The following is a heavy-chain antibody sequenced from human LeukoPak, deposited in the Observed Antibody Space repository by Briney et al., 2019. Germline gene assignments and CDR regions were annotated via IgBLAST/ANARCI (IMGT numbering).Heavy chain of an antibody. CDR2: INHSGRT. D-gene: IGHD4-17*01. Sequence: PSETLSLTCAVYGGSFSGYYWTWIRQPPGKGLEWIGEINHSGRTKYNTSLKSRVTISSDTSKNQVSLKLSSVTAADTAVYYCARGSYGDYDNWLDCWGQGTLVTVSS. CDR3: ARGSYGDYDNWLDC. V-gene: IGHV4-34*01. CDR1: GGSFSGYY. J-gene: IGHJ5*01.